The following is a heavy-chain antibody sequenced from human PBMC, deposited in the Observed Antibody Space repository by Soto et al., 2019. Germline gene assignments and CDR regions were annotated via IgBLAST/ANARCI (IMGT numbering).Heavy chain of an antibody. J-gene: IGHJ4*02. CDR3: ARGYRQSGYSSSWVFDY. CDR1: GRSITSGGYY. CDR2: MYYSGST. V-gene: IGHV4-31*03. Sequence: QVQLRESGPGLVKPSQTLSLTCTVSGRSITSGGYYWNWNRQHPGKGLEWIGYMYYSGSTYYNPFLRSRVIISADTSENHFSLKLSSVTAADTAVYFCARGYRQSGYSSSWVFDYWGQGTLVNVSS. D-gene: IGHD6-13*01.